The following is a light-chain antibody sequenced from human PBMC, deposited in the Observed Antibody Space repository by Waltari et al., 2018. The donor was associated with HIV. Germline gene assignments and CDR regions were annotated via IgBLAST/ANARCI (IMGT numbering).Light chain of an antibody. CDR1: QNINNY. CDR3: QQSFSAAIT. J-gene: IGKJ5*01. CDR2: GAS. Sequence: DIQMTQSPSSLSASVGDTVPITCRESQNINNYLNWYQQRPGKPPNLLIYGASNLQPGVPSRFSARTSGANFTLTITRLQPEYFASYYCQQSFSAAITLGQGTRL. V-gene: IGKV1-39*01.